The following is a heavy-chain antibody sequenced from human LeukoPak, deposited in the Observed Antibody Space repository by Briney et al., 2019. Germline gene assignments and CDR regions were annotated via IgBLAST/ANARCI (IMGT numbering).Heavy chain of an antibody. J-gene: IGHJ5*02. V-gene: IGHV4-30-4*08. CDR1: GGSISSGDYY. CDR3: ASTNCSSASCYGANWFDP. Sequence: SETLSLTCTVSGGSISSGDYYWSWIRQPPGKGLEWIGYIYYSGNTFHYNPSLMSRVNISVDTSKNQFSLRLSSVTAVDTAVYYCASTNCSSASCYGANWFDPWGQGTLVTVSS. CDR2: IYYSGNT. D-gene: IGHD2-2*01.